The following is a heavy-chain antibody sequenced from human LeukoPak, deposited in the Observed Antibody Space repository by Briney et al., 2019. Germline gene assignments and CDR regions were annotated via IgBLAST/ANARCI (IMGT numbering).Heavy chain of an antibody. Sequence: GGSLRLSCAASGFTLSSYAMSWVRQAPGKGLEWVAVIWYDGSNKYYADSVKGRFTISRDNSKNTLYLQMNSLRAEDTAVYYCARDQDSSGWYYTLDYWGQGTLVTVSS. J-gene: IGHJ4*02. D-gene: IGHD6-19*01. CDR1: GFTLSSYA. CDR3: ARDQDSSGWYYTLDY. V-gene: IGHV3-33*08. CDR2: IWYDGSNK.